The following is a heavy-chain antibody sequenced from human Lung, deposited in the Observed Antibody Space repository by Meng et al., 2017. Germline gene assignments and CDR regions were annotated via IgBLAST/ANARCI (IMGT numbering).Heavy chain of an antibody. J-gene: IGHJ4*02. Sequence: QVSRREAGQGRVRPSETRSLTCTASGDSVSSGGYYWSWIRQPPGKGLEWIGYVYFSGSTNYNPPLKSRVTISLDTSKNQFSLKLNSVTAADTAVYYCARGGTVVNLGYWGPGTLVTVSS. D-gene: IGHD4-23*01. CDR1: GDSVSSGGYY. CDR2: VYFSGST. CDR3: ARGGTVVNLGY. V-gene: IGHV4-61*08.